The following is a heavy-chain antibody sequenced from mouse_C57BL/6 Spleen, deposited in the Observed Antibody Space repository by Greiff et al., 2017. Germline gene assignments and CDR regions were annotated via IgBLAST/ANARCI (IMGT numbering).Heavy chain of an antibody. J-gene: IGHJ2*01. CDR1: GFTFRDAW. V-gene: IGHV6-6*01. Sequence: EVKLVESGRGLVQPGGSMKLSCAASGFTFRDAWMDWVRQSPEKGLEWVAEIRNKANNHATYYAESVKGRFTISRDASKSSVYLQMNSLRAEYTGIYSCTLARDYFDCWGQGTTLTVSS. CDR3: TLARDYFDC. CDR2: IRNKANNHAT.